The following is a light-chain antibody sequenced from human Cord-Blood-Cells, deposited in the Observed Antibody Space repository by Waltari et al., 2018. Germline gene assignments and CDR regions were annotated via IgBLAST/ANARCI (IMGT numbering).Light chain of an antibody. CDR3: QQYNNWPPLT. CDR2: GAS. J-gene: IGKJ4*01. CDR1: QSVSSN. Sequence: EIVMTQSPATLSVSPGERATFSCRASQSVSSNFAWYQQKPGQAPRLLIYGASTRATGIPARFSGSGSGTEFTLTISSLQSEDFAVYYCQQYNNWPPLTFGGGTKVEIK. V-gene: IGKV3-15*01.